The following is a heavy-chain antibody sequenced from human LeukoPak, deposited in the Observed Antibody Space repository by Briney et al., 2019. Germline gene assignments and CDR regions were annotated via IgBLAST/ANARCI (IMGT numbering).Heavy chain of an antibody. CDR2: FDPEEGET. CDR3: ATAGIVLDTGAEFLLH. V-gene: IGHV1-24*01. CDR1: GATLTELS. D-gene: IGHD2-8*01. J-gene: IGHJ1*01. Sequence: GASVKVSCKLSGATLTELSMHWVRQSPGKGLEWMGGFDPEEGETIYAQRFQGRVTMTEDTVTDTAHMELSSLTSEDTAVYYCATAGIVLDTGAEFLLHWRQGTMVSVSS.